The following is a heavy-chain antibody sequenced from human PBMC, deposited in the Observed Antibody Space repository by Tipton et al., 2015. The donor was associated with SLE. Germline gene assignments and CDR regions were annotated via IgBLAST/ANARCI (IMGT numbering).Heavy chain of an antibody. CDR3: SRSGGYQYFEY. Sequence: SLRLSCAASGFTFSSYAMSWVRQAPGKGLEWVAVISYDGTYKYYADSVKGRLTISRDNSKNTLYLQMNSLRAEDTAVYYCSRSGGYQYFEYWGQGTLVTVSS. CDR1: GFTFSSYA. CDR2: ISYDGTYK. V-gene: IGHV3-30-3*01. D-gene: IGHD3-10*01. J-gene: IGHJ4*02.